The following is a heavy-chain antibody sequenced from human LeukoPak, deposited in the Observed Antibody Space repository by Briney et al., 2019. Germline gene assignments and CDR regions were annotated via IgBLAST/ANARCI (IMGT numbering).Heavy chain of an antibody. CDR1: GFTFSSYS. D-gene: IGHD5-24*01. Sequence: GGSLRLSCAASGFTFSSYSMNWVRQAPGKGLEWVSSISSSSSYIYYADSVKGRFTISRDNAKNSLYLQMNSLRAEDTAVYYCARGPIAGYNTPYYFDYWGQGTLVTVSS. CDR2: ISSSSSYI. V-gene: IGHV3-21*01. CDR3: ARGPIAGYNTPYYFDY. J-gene: IGHJ4*02.